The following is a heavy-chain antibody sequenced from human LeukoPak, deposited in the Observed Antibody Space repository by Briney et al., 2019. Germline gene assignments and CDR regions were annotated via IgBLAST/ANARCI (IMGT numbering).Heavy chain of an antibody. CDR3: ARVDSYCDFWSGPINY. D-gene: IGHD3-3*01. CDR1: GGSFSGYY. CDR2: INHSGST. Sequence: SETLSLTCAVYGGSFSGYYWSWIRQPPGKGLEWIGEINHSGSTNYNPSLRSRVTISVDTSKNQFSLKLSSLTAADTAVYYCARVDSYCDFWSGPINYWGQGTLVTVSS. J-gene: IGHJ4*02. V-gene: IGHV4-34*01.